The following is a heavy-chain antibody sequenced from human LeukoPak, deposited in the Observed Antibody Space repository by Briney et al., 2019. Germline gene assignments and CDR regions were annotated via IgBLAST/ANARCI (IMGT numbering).Heavy chain of an antibody. D-gene: IGHD2-15*01. CDR3: ARVRRYCSGGSCVGGSVDY. CDR2: IYYSGST. J-gene: IGHJ4*02. V-gene: IGHV4-59*01. Sequence: SETLSLTCTVSGGSISSYYWSWIRQPPGKGLEWIGYIYYSGSTNYNPSLKSRVTISVDTSKNQFSLKLSSVTAADTAVYYCARVRRYCSGGSCVGGSVDYWGQGTLVTVSS. CDR1: GGSISSYY.